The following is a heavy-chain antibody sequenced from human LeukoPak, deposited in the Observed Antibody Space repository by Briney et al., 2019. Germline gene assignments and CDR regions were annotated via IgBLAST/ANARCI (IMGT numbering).Heavy chain of an antibody. CDR2: INHSGST. Sequence: SETLSLTCAVYGGSFSGYYWSWIRQPPGKGLEWIGEINHSGSTNYNPSLKSRVTISVDTSKDQFSLKLSSVTAADTAVYYCARGEIRYSSGWFLWGQGTLVTVSS. D-gene: IGHD6-19*01. CDR3: ARGEIRYSSGWFL. J-gene: IGHJ4*02. CDR1: GGSFSGYY. V-gene: IGHV4-34*01.